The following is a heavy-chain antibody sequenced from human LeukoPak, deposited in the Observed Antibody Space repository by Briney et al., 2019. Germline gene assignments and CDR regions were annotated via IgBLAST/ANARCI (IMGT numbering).Heavy chain of an antibody. CDR3: ARSSVPAEVYFDY. D-gene: IGHD4-17*01. CDR2: INPSGGST. CDR1: GYTFTSYY. V-gene: IGHV1-46*01. Sequence: GASVKVSCKASGYTFTSYYMHWVRQAPGQALELMGIINPSGGSTSYAQKFQGRVTMTRDTSTSTVYMELSSLRSEDTAVYYCARSSVPAEVYFDYWGQGTLVTVSS. J-gene: IGHJ4*02.